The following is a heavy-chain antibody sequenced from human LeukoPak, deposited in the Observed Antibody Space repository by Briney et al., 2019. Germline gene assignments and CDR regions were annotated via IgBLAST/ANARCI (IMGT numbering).Heavy chain of an antibody. V-gene: IGHV4-30-2*01. CDR1: GGSISSGGYY. CDR2: IYHSGST. D-gene: IGHD1-1*01. CDR3: ARAVQASLQPRFDP. J-gene: IGHJ5*02. Sequence: SETLSLTCTVSGGSISSGGYYWSWIRQPPGKGLEWIGYIYHSGSTYYNPSLKSRVTISVDRSKNQFSLKLSSVTAADTAVYYCARAVQASLQPRFDPWGQGTLATVSS.